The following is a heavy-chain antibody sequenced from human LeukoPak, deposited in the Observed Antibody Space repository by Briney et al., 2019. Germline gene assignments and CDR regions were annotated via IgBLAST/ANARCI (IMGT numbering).Heavy chain of an antibody. J-gene: IGHJ6*02. V-gene: IGHV3-53*01. CDR3: AHLGAYYYYGMDV. CDR2: IYSGGST. Sequence: GGSLRLSCAASGFTFSSYAMHWVRQAPGKGLEWVSVIYSGGSTYYADSVKGRFTISRDNSKNTLYLQMNSLRAEDTAVYYCAHLGAYYYYGMDVWGQGTTVTVSS. CDR1: GFTFSSYA. D-gene: IGHD1-26*01.